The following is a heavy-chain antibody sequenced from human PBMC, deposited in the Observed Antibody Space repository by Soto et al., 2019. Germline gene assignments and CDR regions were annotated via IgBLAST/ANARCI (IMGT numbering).Heavy chain of an antibody. Sequence: PGWSLRLSCASSVFTVSSNYMSWVRQAPGKGLEWVSVIYSGGSTYYADSVKGRFTISRDNSKNTLYLQMNSLRAEDTAVYYCARDSIAVAGGGLFDYWGQGTLVTVSS. J-gene: IGHJ4*02. CDR1: VFTVSSNY. V-gene: IGHV3-53*01. D-gene: IGHD6-19*01. CDR3: ARDSIAVAGGGLFDY. CDR2: IYSGGST.